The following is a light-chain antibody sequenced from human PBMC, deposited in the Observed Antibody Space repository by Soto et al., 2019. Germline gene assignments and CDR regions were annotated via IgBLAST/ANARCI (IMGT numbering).Light chain of an antibody. CDR2: GAS. CDR1: QSVSSSY. Sequence: EIVLTQSPGTLSLSPGERATLSCRASQSVSSSYLAWYQQKPGQAPRLLIYGASSRATGIPDRFSGSGSGTDFPLTISRLEPEDFAVYYCQQYGSSLLTFGGGTKVETK. J-gene: IGKJ4*01. CDR3: QQYGSSLLT. V-gene: IGKV3-20*01.